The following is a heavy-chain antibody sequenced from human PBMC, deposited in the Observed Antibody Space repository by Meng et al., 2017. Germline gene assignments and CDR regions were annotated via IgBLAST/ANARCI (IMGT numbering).Heavy chain of an antibody. CDR2: INHSGST. V-gene: IGHV4-34*01. D-gene: IGHD3-10*01. Sequence: QGQPQEGGAGLLRPSETLSLTCAVYGGSFSGYYWSWIRQPPGKGLEWIGEINHSGSTNYNPSLKSRVTISVDTSKNQFSLKLSSVTAADTAVYYCARKSTMVRGIYNWFDPWGQGTLVTVSS. CDR3: ARKSTMVRGIYNWFDP. CDR1: GGSFSGYY. J-gene: IGHJ5*02.